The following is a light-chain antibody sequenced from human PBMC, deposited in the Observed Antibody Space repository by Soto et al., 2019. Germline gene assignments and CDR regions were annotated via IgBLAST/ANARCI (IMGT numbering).Light chain of an antibody. CDR2: LNNDGSH. J-gene: IGLJ2*01. Sequence: QPVLTQSLSASASLGASVKLTCTLSSGHSSYAIAWHQKQPGKGPRYLMDLNNDGSHSKGDGIPDRFSGSSSGAERYLIISSLQSEDEADYYCQTWGTGFQVFGGGTKLTVL. V-gene: IGLV4-69*01. CDR3: QTWGTGFQV. CDR1: SGHSSYA.